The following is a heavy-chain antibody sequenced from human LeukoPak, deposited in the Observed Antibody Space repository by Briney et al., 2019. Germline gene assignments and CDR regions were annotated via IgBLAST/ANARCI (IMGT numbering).Heavy chain of an antibody. Sequence: GGSLRLSCAAFGFTFDDYGMSWVRQAPGKGLELVSGINWNGGSTGYDDSVKGRFTISRDNAKNSLYLQMNSLRAEDTALYYCARDRNTVSPGPLDYWGQGTLVTVSS. V-gene: IGHV3-20*04. CDR1: GFTFDDYG. J-gene: IGHJ4*02. CDR2: INWNGGST. CDR3: ARDRNTVSPGPLDY. D-gene: IGHD4-17*01.